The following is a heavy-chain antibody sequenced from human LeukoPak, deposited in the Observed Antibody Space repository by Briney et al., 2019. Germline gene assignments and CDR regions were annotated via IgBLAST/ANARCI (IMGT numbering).Heavy chain of an antibody. CDR1: GFTFSSYS. D-gene: IGHD6-13*01. V-gene: IGHV3-21*01. Sequence: GGSLRLSCAASGFTFSSYSMNWVRHAPGKGLECVSAIRSSSMYIYYADSVKGRFTISRDNAKNSLYLQMNSLRAEDTAVYYCARGGGSTHVDYGMDVWGQGTTVTVSS. J-gene: IGHJ6*02. CDR2: IRSSSMYI. CDR3: ARGGGSTHVDYGMDV.